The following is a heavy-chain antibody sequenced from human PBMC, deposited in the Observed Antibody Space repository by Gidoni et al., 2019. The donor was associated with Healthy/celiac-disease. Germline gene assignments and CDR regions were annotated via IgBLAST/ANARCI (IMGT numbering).Heavy chain of an antibody. V-gene: IGHV5-51*01. J-gene: IGHJ4*02. CDR2: IYPGDSDT. D-gene: IGHD1-7*01. CDR1: GYSFTSYW. Sequence: EVQLVQSGAEVKKPGESLKISCKGYGSGYSFTSYWIGWVRQMPGKGLEWMGIIYPGDSDTRYSPSFQGQVTISADKSISTAYLQWSSLKASDTAMYYCARQDWNYRSGWDYWGQGTLVTVSS. CDR3: ARQDWNYRSGWDY.